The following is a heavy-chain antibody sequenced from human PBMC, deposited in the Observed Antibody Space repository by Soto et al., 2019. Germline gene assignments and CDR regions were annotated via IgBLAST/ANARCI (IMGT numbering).Heavy chain of an antibody. CDR1: GVSISSGNW. V-gene: IGHV4-4*02. CDR2: VSHSGST. J-gene: IGHJ5*01. CDR3: ARDPRLTGTTPFDF. Sequence: QVQLQESGPGLVKPSGTLSLTCAVSGVSISSGNWWSWVRQPPGKGLEWIGEVSHSGSTNYNPSLKSRVPISVDKSRDQFSLKLTSVTAADTAVYYCARDPRLTGTTPFDFWGQGTLVTVSS. D-gene: IGHD1-20*01.